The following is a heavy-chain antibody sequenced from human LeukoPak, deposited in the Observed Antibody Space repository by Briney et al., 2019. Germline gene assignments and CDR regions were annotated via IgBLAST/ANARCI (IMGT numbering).Heavy chain of an antibody. Sequence: SETLSLTCTVSGGSISSYYWSWIRQTPGKGLEWIGDIYYSGSTNYNPSLKSRVTISVDTSKNQFSLKLSSVTATDTAVYYCARHTDIAPLSSLKYWGQGTLVTVSS. V-gene: IGHV4-59*08. D-gene: IGHD6-13*01. CDR1: GGSISSYY. CDR2: IYYSGST. CDR3: ARHTDIAPLSSLKY. J-gene: IGHJ4*02.